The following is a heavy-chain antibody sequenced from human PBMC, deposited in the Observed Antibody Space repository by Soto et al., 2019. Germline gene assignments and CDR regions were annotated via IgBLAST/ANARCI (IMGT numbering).Heavy chain of an antibody. Sequence: QVQLVESGGGVVQPGRSLRLSCAASGFTFSCYGMHWVRQAPGKGLEWVAVISYDGSNKYYADSVKGRFTISRDNSKNTLYLQMNSLRAEDTAVYYCAKGEQLVPYYYYYYGMDVWGQGTTVTVSS. CDR2: ISYDGSNK. J-gene: IGHJ6*02. D-gene: IGHD6-6*01. V-gene: IGHV3-30*18. CDR1: GFTFSCYG. CDR3: AKGEQLVPYYYYYYGMDV.